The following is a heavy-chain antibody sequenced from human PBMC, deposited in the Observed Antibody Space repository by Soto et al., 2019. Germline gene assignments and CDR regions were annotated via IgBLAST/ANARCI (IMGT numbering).Heavy chain of an antibody. CDR3: ASQRTGYNWKSRGSQRRGYYYYGMDV. Sequence: ASVKVSCKASGYTFTSYGISWVRQAPGQGLEWMGWISAYDGNTNYAQKLQGRVTMTTDTSTSTAYMELRSLSSVTAADTAVYYCASQRTGYNWKSRGSQRRGYYYYGMDVWGQGTTVTVSS. V-gene: IGHV1-18*01. CDR1: GYTFTSYG. J-gene: IGHJ6*02. D-gene: IGHD1-20*01. CDR2: ISAYDGNT.